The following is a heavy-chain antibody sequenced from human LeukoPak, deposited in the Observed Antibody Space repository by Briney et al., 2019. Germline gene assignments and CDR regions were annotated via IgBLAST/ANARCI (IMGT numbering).Heavy chain of an antibody. V-gene: IGHV3-23*01. CDR2: ISGSGGST. D-gene: IGHD1-1*01. CDR1: GFTFSSYA. Sequence: EGSLRLSCAASGFTFSSYAMSWVRQAPGKGLEWVSAISGSGGSTYYADSVKGRFTISRDNSKNTLYLQMNSLRAEDTAVYYCARGLLDRYYFDYWGQGTLVTVSS. J-gene: IGHJ4*02. CDR3: ARGLLDRYYFDY.